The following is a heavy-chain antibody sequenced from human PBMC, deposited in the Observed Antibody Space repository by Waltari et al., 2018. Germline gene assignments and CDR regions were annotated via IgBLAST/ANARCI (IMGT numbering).Heavy chain of an antibody. CDR2: ISSSGTSI. V-gene: IGHV3-48*03. D-gene: IGHD1-20*01. J-gene: IGHJ4*02. CDR3: ARAAITGTGFDF. CDR1: GFTFTTYE. Sequence: EMQLVESGGGLVQPGGSLRLSCAASGFTFTTYEMNWVRQAPGKGLEWIEYISSSGTSIYYEDSVKGRFTISRDNAQDSLYLQMNSLRAEDTAVYYCARAAITGTGFDFWGQGSLVTVSS.